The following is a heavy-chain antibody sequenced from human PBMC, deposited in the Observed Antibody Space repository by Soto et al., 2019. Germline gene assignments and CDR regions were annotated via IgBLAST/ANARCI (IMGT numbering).Heavy chain of an antibody. D-gene: IGHD2-8*01. J-gene: IGHJ6*02. CDR1: GYTFTSYY. Sequence: QVQLVQSGAEVKKPGASVKVSCKASGYTFTSYYMHWVRQAPGQGLEWMGIINPSGGSTSYAQKFQGRVTMTRDTSTSTVYMELSSLRSEDTAVYYCARDLNEDIVLMVYALPAGYYGMDVWGQGTTVTVSS. CDR2: INPSGGST. V-gene: IGHV1-46*01. CDR3: ARDLNEDIVLMVYALPAGYYGMDV.